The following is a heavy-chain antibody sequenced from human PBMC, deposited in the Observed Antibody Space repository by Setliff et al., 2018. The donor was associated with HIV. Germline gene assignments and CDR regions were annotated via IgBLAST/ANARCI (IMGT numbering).Heavy chain of an antibody. CDR2: IYESGST. Sequence: PSETLSLTCTVSGGSIWNYYWSWIRQPPGKGLEWIGSIYESGSTYYNPSLKSRVSISVDTSKNQFSLKLSSVTAADTAVYYCIIAYSSGWLAPMGFDSWGQGTLVTVSS. CDR3: IIAYSSGWLAPMGFDS. J-gene: IGHJ4*02. CDR1: GGSIWNYY. V-gene: IGHV4-59*05. D-gene: IGHD6-19*01.